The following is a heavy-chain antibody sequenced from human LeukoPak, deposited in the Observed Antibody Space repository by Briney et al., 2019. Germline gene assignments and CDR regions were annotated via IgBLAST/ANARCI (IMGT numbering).Heavy chain of an antibody. Sequence: GGSLRLSCAASGFTFSNYDMNWVRQAPGKGLEWVSSISSSSSYIYYADSVKGRFAISRDNAKNSLYLQMYSLRAEDTAVHYCAGTYGSGSYPNYWGQGTLVTVSS. CDR1: GFTFSNYD. J-gene: IGHJ4*02. D-gene: IGHD3-10*01. CDR3: AGTYGSGSYPNY. CDR2: ISSSSSYI. V-gene: IGHV3-21*01.